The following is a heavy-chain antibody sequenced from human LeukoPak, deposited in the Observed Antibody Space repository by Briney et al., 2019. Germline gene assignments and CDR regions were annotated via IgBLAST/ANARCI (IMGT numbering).Heavy chain of an antibody. CDR2: INPNSGGT. D-gene: IGHD3-9*01. J-gene: IGHJ4*02. V-gene: IGHV1-2*02. CDR1: GYTFTSYG. CDR3: ARDYDILTGYYSFDY. Sequence: ASVKVSCKASGYTFTSYGISWVRQAPGQGLEWMGWINPNSGGTNYAQKFQGRVTMTRETSISTDYMELSRLRSDDTAVYYCARDYDILTGYYSFDYWGQGTLVTVSS.